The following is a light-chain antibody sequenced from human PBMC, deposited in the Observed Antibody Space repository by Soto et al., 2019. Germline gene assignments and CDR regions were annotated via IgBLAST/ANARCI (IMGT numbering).Light chain of an antibody. CDR2: DNN. Sequence: QSVLTQPPSASGTPGQRVTLSCSGGSSNIGRNTVNWYQQLPGAAPKLLIYDNNQRPSGVPDRFSGSKSGTSASLAISGLQSEDEADYYCASWDDTLQGRVFGGGTKLTVL. CDR3: ASWDDTLQGRV. CDR1: SSNIGRNT. J-gene: IGLJ3*02. V-gene: IGLV1-44*01.